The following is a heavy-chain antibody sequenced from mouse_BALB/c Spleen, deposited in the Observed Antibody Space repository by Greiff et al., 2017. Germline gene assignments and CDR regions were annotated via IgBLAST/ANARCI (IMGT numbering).Heavy chain of an antibody. Sequence: QVQLQQPGAELVRPGASVKLSCKASGYTFTSYWINWVKQRPGQGLEWIGNIYPSDSYTNYNQKFKDKATLTVNKSSSTAYMQLSSRTSEDSAVYCCTRGRGNMFAYWGQGTLVTVSA. CDR2: IYPSDSYT. CDR1: GYTFTSYW. CDR3: TRGRGNMFAY. D-gene: IGHD2-1*01. J-gene: IGHJ3*01. V-gene: IGHV1-69*02.